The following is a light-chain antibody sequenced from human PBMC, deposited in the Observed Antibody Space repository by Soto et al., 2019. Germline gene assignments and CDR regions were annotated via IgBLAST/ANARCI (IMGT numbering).Light chain of an antibody. CDR1: SSDVGNYNL. CDR3: CSYSGSSTFA. Sequence: QSVLTQPASVSGSPGQSMTISCTGTSSDVGNYNLVSWYQHHPGEAPKLRIYEGTKRPSGVSSRFPGCKSDNSASLTISGLQSEDEVDYYCCSYSGSSTFAFGGGTKLTVL. J-gene: IGLJ2*01. CDR2: EGT. V-gene: IGLV2-23*03.